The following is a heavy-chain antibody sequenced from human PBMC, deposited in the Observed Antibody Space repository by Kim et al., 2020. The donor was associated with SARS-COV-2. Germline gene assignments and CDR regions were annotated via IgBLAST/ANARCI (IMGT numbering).Heavy chain of an antibody. J-gene: IGHJ5*02. CDR1: GYSISSGYY. CDR2: IYHSGST. D-gene: IGHD3-10*01. Sequence: SETLSLTCTVSGYSISSGYYWGWIRQPPGKGLEWIGSIYHSGSTYYNPSLKSRVTISVDTSKNQFSLKLSSVTAADTAVYYCARVRENMVRGVIIPYSWFDPWGQGTLVTVSS. CDR3: ARVRENMVRGVIIPYSWFDP. V-gene: IGHV4-38-2*02.